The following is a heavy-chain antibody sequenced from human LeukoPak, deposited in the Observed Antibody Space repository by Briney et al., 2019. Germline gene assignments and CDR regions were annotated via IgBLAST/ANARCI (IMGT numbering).Heavy chain of an antibody. D-gene: IGHD2-15*01. CDR2: ISAYNGNT. J-gene: IGHJ5*02. V-gene: IGHV1-18*01. CDR3: ARSPADEMVAATSWFDP. CDR1: GYTFTSYG. Sequence: ASVKVSCKASGYTFTSYGISWVRQAPGQGLEWMGWISAYNGNTNYAQKLQGRVTMTTDTSTSTAYMELRSLRSDDTAVYYCARSPADEMVAATSWFDPWGQGTLVTVSS.